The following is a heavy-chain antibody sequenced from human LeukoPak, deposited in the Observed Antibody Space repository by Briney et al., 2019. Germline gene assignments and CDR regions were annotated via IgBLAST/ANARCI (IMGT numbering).Heavy chain of an antibody. D-gene: IGHD6-19*01. J-gene: IGHJ5*02. CDR1: GFTFGDYA. Sequence: GGSLRLSCTASGFTFGDYAMSWFRQAPGKGLEWVGFIRSKAYGGTTEYAASVKGRFTISRDDSKSIAYLQMNSLKTEDTAVYYCTRDQFAPPYYSSGWHGRFDPWGQGTLVTVSS. V-gene: IGHV3-49*03. CDR2: IRSKAYGGTT. CDR3: TRDQFAPPYYSSGWHGRFDP.